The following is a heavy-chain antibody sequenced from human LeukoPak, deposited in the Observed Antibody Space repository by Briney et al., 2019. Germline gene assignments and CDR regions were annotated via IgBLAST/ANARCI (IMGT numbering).Heavy chain of an antibody. CDR3: AGRGSGSYFDY. V-gene: IGHV3-74*01. CDR1: GFTFCSYW. Sequence: GGSLRLSCAASGFTFCSYWMHWVRQAPGKGLVWVSRINSDGSSTSYADSVKGRFTISRDNAKNTLYLQMHSLRAEDTAVYYCAGRGSGSYFDYWGQGTLVTVSS. J-gene: IGHJ4*02. CDR2: INSDGSST. D-gene: IGHD3-10*01.